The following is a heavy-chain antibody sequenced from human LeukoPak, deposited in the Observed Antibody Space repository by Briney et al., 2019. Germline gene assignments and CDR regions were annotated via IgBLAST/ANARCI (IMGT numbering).Heavy chain of an antibody. J-gene: IGHJ4*02. D-gene: IGHD1-26*01. V-gene: IGHV3-66*01. CDR3: ARAGDRGSHIDF. CDR2: TYSGGST. CDR1: GFPVTTKD. Sequence: PGGSPRLSCAASGFPVTTKDMTWIRQAPGKGLEWVSVTYSGGSTFFADFVNGRFSISRDQSQNTLYLQMNSLRANDTAVYYCARAGDRGSHIDFWGQGTLVTVSS.